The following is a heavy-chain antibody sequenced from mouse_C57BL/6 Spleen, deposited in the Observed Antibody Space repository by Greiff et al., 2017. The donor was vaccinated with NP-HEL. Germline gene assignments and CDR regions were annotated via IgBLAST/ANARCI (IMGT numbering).Heavy chain of an antibody. CDR3: ARAPGAMDY. J-gene: IGHJ4*01. CDR2: INYDGSST. Sequence: EVNVVESEGGLVQPGSSMKLSCTASGFTFSDYYMAWVRQVPEKGLEWVANINYDGSSTYYLDSLKSRFIISRDKAKNILYLQMSSLKSEDTATYYCARAPGAMDYWGQGTSVTVSS. CDR1: GFTFSDYY. V-gene: IGHV5-16*01.